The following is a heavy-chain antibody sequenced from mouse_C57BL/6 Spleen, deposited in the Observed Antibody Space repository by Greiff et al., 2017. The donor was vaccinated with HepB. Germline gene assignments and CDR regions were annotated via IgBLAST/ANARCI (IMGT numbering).Heavy chain of an antibody. CDR2: IWSGGST. D-gene: IGHD2-2*01. CDR3: AAPMVTTGYAMDY. Sequence: QVQLKESGPGLVQPSQSLSITCTVSGFSLTSSGVHWVRQSPGKGLEWLGVIWSGGSTDYTAAFISRLSISKDNSKRQVFFKMNSLQADDTAIYYCAAPMVTTGYAMDYWGQGTSVTVSS. V-gene: IGHV2-2*01. J-gene: IGHJ4*01. CDR1: GFSLTSSG.